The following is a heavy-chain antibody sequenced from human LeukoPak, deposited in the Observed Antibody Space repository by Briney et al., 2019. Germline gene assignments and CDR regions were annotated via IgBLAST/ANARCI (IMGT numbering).Heavy chain of an antibody. J-gene: IGHJ4*02. D-gene: IGHD1-20*01. CDR1: GFTFSSHW. Sequence: GGSLRLSCAASGFTFSSHWMHWVRQAPGKGLVWVSRINSDGFSITYADSVKGRFTISRDNAKNTLYLQMNSLRAEDTAVYYCSTIGFNWDYWGQGTLVTVSS. CDR3: STIGFNWDY. CDR2: INSDGFSI. V-gene: IGHV3-74*01.